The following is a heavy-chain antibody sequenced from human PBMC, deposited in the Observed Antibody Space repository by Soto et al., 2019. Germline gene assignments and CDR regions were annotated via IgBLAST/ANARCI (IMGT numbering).Heavy chain of an antibody. V-gene: IGHV3-23*01. CDR3: AKDQVSSGWYDY. Sequence: HPGGSLRLSCAASGFTFSNYAVTWVRQAPGKGLEWVSTISGGGGSTYYADSVKGRFTISRDNSKNTLYLQMNSLRAEDTAVYYCAKDQVSSGWYDYWGQGTLVTVSS. CDR2: ISGGGGST. D-gene: IGHD6-19*01. CDR1: GFTFSNYA. J-gene: IGHJ4*02.